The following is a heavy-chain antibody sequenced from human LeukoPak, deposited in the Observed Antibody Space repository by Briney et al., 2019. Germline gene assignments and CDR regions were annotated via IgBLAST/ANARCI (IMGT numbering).Heavy chain of an antibody. CDR1: GFTFSSYS. Sequence: PGGSLRLSCAASGFTFSSYSMNWVRQAPGKGLEWVSSISSSSSYIYYADSVKGRFTISRDNAKNSLYLQMNSLRAEDTAVYYCARSYSSGWYRSDYWGQGTVVTVSS. J-gene: IGHJ4*02. V-gene: IGHV3-21*01. CDR2: ISSSSSYI. D-gene: IGHD6-19*01. CDR3: ARSYSSGWYRSDY.